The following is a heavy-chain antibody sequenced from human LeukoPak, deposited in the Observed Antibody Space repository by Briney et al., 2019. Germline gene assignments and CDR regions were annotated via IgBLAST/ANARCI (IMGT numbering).Heavy chain of an antibody. V-gene: IGHV4-59*08. Sequence: PSETLSLTCTVSGGSINSYYWSWIRQPPGKGLEWIGYIYYSGSTNYNPSLKSRVTLSVDTSKNQFSLKLSSVTAADTAVYYCARQGLRFSLSGFWFDPWGQGTLVTVSS. CDR2: IYYSGST. CDR1: GGSINSYY. D-gene: IGHD3-3*01. J-gene: IGHJ5*02. CDR3: ARQGLRFSLSGFWFDP.